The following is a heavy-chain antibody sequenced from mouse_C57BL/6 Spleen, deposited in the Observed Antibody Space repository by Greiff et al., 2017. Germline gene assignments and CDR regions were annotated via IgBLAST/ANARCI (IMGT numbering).Heavy chain of an antibody. D-gene: IGHD2-4*01. CDR1: GYAFTNYL. J-gene: IGHJ4*01. Sequence: QVQLQQSGAELVRPGTSVKVSCKASGYAFTNYLIEWVKQRPGQGLEWIGVINPGSGGTNYNEKFKGKATLTADKSSSTAYMQLSSLTSEDSAVXFCARGRDYDDAMDYWGQGTSVTVSS. CDR2: INPGSGGT. CDR3: ARGRDYDDAMDY. V-gene: IGHV1-54*01.